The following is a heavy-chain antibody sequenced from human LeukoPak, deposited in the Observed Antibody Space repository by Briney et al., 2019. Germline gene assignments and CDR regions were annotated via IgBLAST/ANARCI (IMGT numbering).Heavy chain of an antibody. D-gene: IGHD2-21*02. J-gene: IGHJ4*02. Sequence: SETLSLTCAAYGGSFSGYHWSWIRQPPGKGLEWIGEINHSGSTNYNPSLKSRVTISVDTSKNQFSLKLRSVMAADTAVYYCARAYCVGDCTVLHIYFDNWGQGTLVTVSS. CDR3: ARAYCVGDCTVLHIYFDN. CDR1: GGSFSGYH. CDR2: INHSGST. V-gene: IGHV4-34*01.